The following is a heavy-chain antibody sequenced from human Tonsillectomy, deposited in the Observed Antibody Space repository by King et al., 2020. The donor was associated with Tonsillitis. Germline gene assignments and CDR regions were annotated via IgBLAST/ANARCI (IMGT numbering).Heavy chain of an antibody. Sequence: VQLVESGGGVVQPGRSLRLSCAASGFTFSSYAMHWVRQAPGKGLEWVAVISYDGSNKYYADSVKGRFTISRDNSKNTLYLQMNSLRAEDTAVYYCARQTEYYMDVWGKGTTVTVSS. CDR2: ISYDGSNK. V-gene: IGHV3-30*01. CDR3: ARQTEYYMDV. J-gene: IGHJ6*03. CDR1: GFTFSSYA.